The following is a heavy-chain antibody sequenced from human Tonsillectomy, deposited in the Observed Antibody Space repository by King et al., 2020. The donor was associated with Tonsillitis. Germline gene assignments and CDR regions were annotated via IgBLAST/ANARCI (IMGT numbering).Heavy chain of an antibody. V-gene: IGHV3-30*18. CDR1: GFTFSSYG. CDR3: AKTSPDY. Sequence: VQLVESGGGAVQPGRSLRLSCAASGFTFSSYGMHWVRQAPGKGLEWVAVISYDGSNKYYADSVKGRFTISRDNSKNTLYLQMNSLRAEDTAVYYCAKTSPDYWGQGTLVTVSS. CDR2: ISYDGSNK. J-gene: IGHJ4*02.